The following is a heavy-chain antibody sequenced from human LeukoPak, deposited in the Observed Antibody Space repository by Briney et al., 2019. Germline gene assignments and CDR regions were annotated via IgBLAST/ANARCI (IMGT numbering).Heavy chain of an antibody. V-gene: IGHV4-34*01. CDR2: INHSGST. J-gene: IGHJ3*02. CDR3: ARVRTTVTTRGAFDI. D-gene: IGHD4-17*01. CDR1: GGSFSGYY. Sequence: SETLSLTCAVYGGSFSGYYWSWIRQPPGKGPEWIGEINHSGSTNYNPSLKSRVTISVDTSKNQFSLKLSSVTAADTAVYYCARVRTTVTTRGAFDIWGQGTMVTVSS.